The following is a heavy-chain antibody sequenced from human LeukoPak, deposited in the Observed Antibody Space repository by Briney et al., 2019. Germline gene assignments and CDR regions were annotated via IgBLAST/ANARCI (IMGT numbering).Heavy chain of an antibody. CDR3: ARETMRVALDY. D-gene: IGHD1-14*01. V-gene: IGHV3-64*01. CDR1: GFTFSNYA. Sequence: GGSLRLSCAASGFTFSNYAMHWVRQAPGKGLEYVSAISSNGGSTYYANSVKGRFTISRDSSKNTLYLQMGSLRAEDMAVYYCARETMRVALDYWGQGTLVTVSS. CDR2: ISSNGGST. J-gene: IGHJ4*02.